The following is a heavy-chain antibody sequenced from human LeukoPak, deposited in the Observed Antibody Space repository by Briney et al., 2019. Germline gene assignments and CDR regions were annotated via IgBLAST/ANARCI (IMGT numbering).Heavy chain of an antibody. CDR3: AKDKQLDPLYYFDY. CDR1: GFTFDDYA. J-gene: IGHJ4*02. D-gene: IGHD6-6*01. Sequence: GGSLRLSCAASGFTFDDYAMHWVRQAPGKGLEWVSGISWNSGSIGYADSVKGRFTIFRDNAKNSLYLQMNGLRAEDTALYYCAKDKQLDPLYYFDYWGQGTLVTVSS. CDR2: ISWNSGSI. V-gene: IGHV3-9*01.